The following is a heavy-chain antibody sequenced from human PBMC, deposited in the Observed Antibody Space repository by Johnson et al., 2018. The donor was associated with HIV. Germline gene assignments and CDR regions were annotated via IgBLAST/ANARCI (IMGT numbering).Heavy chain of an antibody. D-gene: IGHD4-23*01. CDR2: IRYDGSNK. CDR1: GFTFSSYG. CDR3: ARDNGGNSGGAFDI. Sequence: QVQLVESGGGVVQPGGSLRLSCAASGFTFSSYGMHWVRQAPGKGLEWVAFIRYDGSNKYYADSVKGRFTISRDNSYNTLYLQMNSLGAGDTAVYYCARDNGGNSGGAFDIWGQGTMVTVSS. J-gene: IGHJ3*02. V-gene: IGHV3-30*02.